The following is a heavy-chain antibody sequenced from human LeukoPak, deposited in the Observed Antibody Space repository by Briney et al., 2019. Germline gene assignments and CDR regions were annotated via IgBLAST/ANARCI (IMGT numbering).Heavy chain of an antibody. J-gene: IGHJ4*02. CDR2: ISSSSSYI. CDR3: ARLWNEWLSSDY. CDR1: GFTFSSYS. Sequence: LGGSLRLSCAASGFTFSSYSMNWVRQAPGKGLEWVSSISSSSSYIYYADSVKGRFTISRDNAKNSLYLQMNSLRAEDTAVYYCARLWNEWLSSDYWGQGTLVTVSS. D-gene: IGHD3-3*01. V-gene: IGHV3-21*01.